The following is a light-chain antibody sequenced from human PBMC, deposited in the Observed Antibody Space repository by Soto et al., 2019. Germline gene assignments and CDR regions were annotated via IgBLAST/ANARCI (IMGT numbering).Light chain of an antibody. CDR3: QQYYSTPWT. CDR1: QNIFYSSNNKNY. V-gene: IGKV4-1*01. Sequence: DIVMTQSPDSLAVSLGERATINCKSSQNIFYSSNNKNYLAWYQQKPGQPPKLLIYWASTRESGVPDRFSGSGSGTDFTLTISSLQAEDVAVYYCQQYYSTPWTFGQGTKVDIK. J-gene: IGKJ1*01. CDR2: WAS.